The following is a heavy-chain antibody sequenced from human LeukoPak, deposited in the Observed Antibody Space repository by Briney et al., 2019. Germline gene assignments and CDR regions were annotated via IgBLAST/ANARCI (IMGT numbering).Heavy chain of an antibody. V-gene: IGHV3-11*01. CDR2: ISSSGNTI. Sequence: SGGSLRLSCAASGFTFSDYYMSWIRQAPGKGLEWISYISSSGNTIYYADSVKGRFTISRDNAKNSLYLQMNSLRAEDTAVYFCARLYYYGSYHMDVWGQGTTVTVPS. D-gene: IGHD3-10*01. J-gene: IGHJ6*02. CDR1: GFTFSDYY. CDR3: ARLYYYGSYHMDV.